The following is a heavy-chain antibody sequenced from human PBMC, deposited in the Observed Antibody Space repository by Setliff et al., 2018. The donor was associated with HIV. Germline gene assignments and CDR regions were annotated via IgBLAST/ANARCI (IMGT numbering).Heavy chain of an antibody. Sequence: PGGSLRLSCAATGFTFTSYVLHWVRQAPGKGLEWVAVMSIGGHIKIYADSGKGRFTISRDNSKNTVYLQMNRLRAEDTAEYYCAKELAASGLGYFDSWGRGILVTVSS. CDR3: AKELAASGLGYFDS. CDR1: GFTFTSYV. V-gene: IGHV3-30*18. D-gene: IGHD3-22*01. J-gene: IGHJ4*02. CDR2: MSIGGHIK.